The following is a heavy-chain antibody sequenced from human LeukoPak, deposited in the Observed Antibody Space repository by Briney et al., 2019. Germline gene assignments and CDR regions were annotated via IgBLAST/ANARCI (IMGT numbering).Heavy chain of an antibody. J-gene: IGHJ4*02. D-gene: IGHD5-18*01. V-gene: IGHV4-59*01. Sequence: SETLSLTCTVSGGSISSYYWSWIRQLPGKGLEWIGYIYYSGSTNYNPSLKSRVTMSVDTSKNQFSLKLSSVTAADTAVYYCARGGYSYVDYWGQGTLVTVSS. CDR1: GGSISSYY. CDR2: IYYSGST. CDR3: ARGGYSYVDY.